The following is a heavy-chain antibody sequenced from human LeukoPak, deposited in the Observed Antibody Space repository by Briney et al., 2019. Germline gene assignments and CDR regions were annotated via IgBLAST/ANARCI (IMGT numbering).Heavy chain of an antibody. J-gene: IGHJ4*02. Sequence: GGSLRLSCTASGFTFDRHAMTWVRQAPGKGLEWVSTIGVNGRDTFYADSVKGRFSISRDNSKNTLYLQMSSLRADDTAVYYCAKRGQDFDYSGGYYYFDCWGQGTLVTVSS. CDR3: AKRGQDFDYSGGYYYFDC. D-gene: IGHD2-15*01. CDR1: GFTFDRHA. CDR2: IGVNGRDT. V-gene: IGHV3-23*01.